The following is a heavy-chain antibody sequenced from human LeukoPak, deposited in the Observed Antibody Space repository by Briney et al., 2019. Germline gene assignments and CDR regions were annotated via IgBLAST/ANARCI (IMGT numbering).Heavy chain of an antibody. CDR2: GHHSESS. V-gene: IGHV4-59*02. D-gene: IGHD2-8*02. CDR3: ARESAGSLHDSTAAFHY. J-gene: IGHJ4*02. CDR1: GDSVTSTY. Sequence: SETLSLTCSVSGDSVTSTYWSWIRQPPGKGLEWIAYGHHSESSNYNPSFRSRVIIPVDTSRNQFSLRLSSVTAADTAIYYCARESAGSLHDSTAAFHYWGQGILVIVSS.